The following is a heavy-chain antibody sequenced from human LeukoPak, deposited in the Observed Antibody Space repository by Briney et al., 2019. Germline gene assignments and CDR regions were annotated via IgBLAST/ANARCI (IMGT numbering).Heavy chain of an antibody. V-gene: IGHV3-23*01. Sequence: GGSLRLSCAASGFTFSNFGMSWVRQAPGKGLEWVSTISGNAVATYYADSVKGRFTISRDNSKNTLYLQINSLEAEDTAIYYCAKRGSGTLLQTYYYYMDVWGKGTTVTVSS. D-gene: IGHD2-15*01. J-gene: IGHJ6*03. CDR3: AKRGSGTLLQTYYYYMDV. CDR2: ISGNAVAT. CDR1: GFTFSNFG.